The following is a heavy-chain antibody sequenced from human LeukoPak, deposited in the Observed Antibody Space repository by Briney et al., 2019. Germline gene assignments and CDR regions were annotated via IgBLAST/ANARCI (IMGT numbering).Heavy chain of an antibody. CDR3: ARPNRYCSGGSCSQWRYYYYYYMDV. D-gene: IGHD2-15*01. J-gene: IGHJ6*03. Sequence: ASVKVSCKASGYTFTSYGISWVRQAPGQGLEWMVWISAYNGNTNYAQKLQGRVTMTTDTSTSTAYMELRSLRSDDTAVYYCARPNRYCSGGSCSQWRYYYYYYMDVWGKGTTVTVSS. CDR1: GYTFTSYG. CDR2: ISAYNGNT. V-gene: IGHV1-18*01.